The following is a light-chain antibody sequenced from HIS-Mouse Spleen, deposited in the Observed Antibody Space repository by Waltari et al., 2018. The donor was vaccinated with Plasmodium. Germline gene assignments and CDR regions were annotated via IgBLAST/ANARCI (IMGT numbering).Light chain of an antibody. J-gene: IGKJ5*01. V-gene: IGKV3-20*01. CDR2: GAS. CDR3: QQYGSSPII. CDR1: QSVSSSY. Sequence: IVLTQSPGTLSLSPGERATLSCRASQSVSSSYLSWYQQKPGQAPRLLILGASSRATGIPDRFSGSGSGTDFTLTISRLEPEDFAVYYCQQYGSSPIIFGQGTRLEIK.